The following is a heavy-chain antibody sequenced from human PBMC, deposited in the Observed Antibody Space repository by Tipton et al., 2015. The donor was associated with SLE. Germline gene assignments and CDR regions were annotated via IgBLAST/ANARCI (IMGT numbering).Heavy chain of an antibody. Sequence: TLSLTCTVSGGSISSSSYYWGWIRQPPGKGLEWIGYIYCSGSTNYNPSLKSRVTISVDTSKNQFSLKLSSVTAADTAVYYCARGGSSWPYYMDVWGKGTTVTVSS. CDR2: IYCSGST. D-gene: IGHD6-13*01. CDR1: GGSISSSSYY. J-gene: IGHJ6*03. CDR3: ARGGSSWPYYMDV. V-gene: IGHV4-61*05.